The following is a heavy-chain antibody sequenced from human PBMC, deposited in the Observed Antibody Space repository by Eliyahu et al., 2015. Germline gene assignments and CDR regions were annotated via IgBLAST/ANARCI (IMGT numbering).Heavy chain of an antibody. V-gene: IGHV4-34*01. D-gene: IGHD5-24*01. CDR1: GGSFSCYY. CDR3: ARLPTWRHRRRDGYPANDAFDI. J-gene: IGHJ3*02. CDR2: INHSGST. Sequence: QVQLQQWGAGLLKPSETLSLTCAVYGGSFSCYYWXWXRQPPGKGLEWIGEINHSGSTNYNPSLKSRVTISVDTSKNQFSLKLSSVTAADTAVYYCARLPTWRHRRRDGYPANDAFDIWGQGTMVTVSS.